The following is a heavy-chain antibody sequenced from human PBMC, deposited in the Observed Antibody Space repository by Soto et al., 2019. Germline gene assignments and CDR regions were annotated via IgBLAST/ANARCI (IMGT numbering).Heavy chain of an antibody. V-gene: IGHV3-7*04. J-gene: IGHJ4*02. CDR1: GFTFSSYW. CDR3: ARGLTLLLRLSTFDY. Sequence: EVQLVESGGGLVQPGGSLRLSCAASGFTFSSYWMSWVRQAPGKGLEWVANIKQDGSEKYYVDSVKGRFTISRDNAKNSLYLQMNSLRAEDTAVYYCARGLTLLLRLSTFDYWGQGTLVTVSS. D-gene: IGHD2-15*01. CDR2: IKQDGSEK.